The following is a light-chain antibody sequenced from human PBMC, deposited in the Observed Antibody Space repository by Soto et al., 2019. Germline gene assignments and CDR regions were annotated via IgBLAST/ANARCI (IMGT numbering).Light chain of an antibody. CDR1: QSISIY. CDR3: QQSYSTPRT. J-gene: IGKJ1*01. CDR2: AAS. V-gene: IGKV1-39*01. Sequence: DIQMTQSRSSLSASVEYRFIITCRASQSISIYLNWYQQKPGKAPKLMIYAASSLQSGVPSRFSGSGSGTDFNLTISSLQTEDFAAYYCQQSYSTPRTFGQGTKVDIK.